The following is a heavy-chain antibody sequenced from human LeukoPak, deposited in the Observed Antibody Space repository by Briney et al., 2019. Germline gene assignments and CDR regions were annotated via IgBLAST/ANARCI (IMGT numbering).Heavy chain of an antibody. CDR2: IGSSGGNT. CDR1: GFTFSSYA. D-gene: IGHD1-20*01. CDR3: AKDRPPGITGTPGNREII. Sequence: GGSLRLSCAASGFTFSSYAMSWVRRAPGKGLEWVSAIGSSGGNTYYADSVKGRFTISRDNSKNTLYLQMNSLRAEDTAVYYCAKDRPPGITGTPGNREIIWGQGTMVTVSS. V-gene: IGHV3-23*01. J-gene: IGHJ3*02.